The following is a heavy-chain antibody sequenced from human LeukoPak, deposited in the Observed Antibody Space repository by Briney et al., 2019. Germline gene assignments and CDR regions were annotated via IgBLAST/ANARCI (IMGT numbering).Heavy chain of an antibody. CDR1: GFTFSSYW. J-gene: IGHJ3*02. D-gene: IGHD1-1*01. CDR2: INSDGTST. Sequence: GGSLRLSCAASGFTFSSYWMHWVRQAPGKGLVWVSRINSDGTSTSHADSVKGRLTISRDNAKNTLYLQMNSLRVEDTAVYYCARTSTGNAIDMWGQGTMVTVSS. CDR3: ARTSTGNAIDM. V-gene: IGHV3-74*01.